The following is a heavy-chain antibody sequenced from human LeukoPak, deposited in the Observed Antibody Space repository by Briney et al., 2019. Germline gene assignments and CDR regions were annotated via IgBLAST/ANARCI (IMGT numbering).Heavy chain of an antibody. Sequence: GGSLRLSCAASGFTFSDYFMSWIRQAPGKGLEWVSYISSGGSTIYYADSVRGRFTISRDNAKDSLYLQMNSLRAEDTAVYYCARARYSSSPLDYWGQGTLVTVSS. D-gene: IGHD6-6*01. CDR2: ISSGGSTI. CDR1: GFTFSDYF. J-gene: IGHJ4*02. V-gene: IGHV3-11*01. CDR3: ARARYSSSPLDY.